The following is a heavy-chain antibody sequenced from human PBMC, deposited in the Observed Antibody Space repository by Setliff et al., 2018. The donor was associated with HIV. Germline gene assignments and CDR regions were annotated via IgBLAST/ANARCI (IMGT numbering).Heavy chain of an antibody. CDR2: IYFNGKT. D-gene: IGHD3-16*01. CDR3: ARHVIGGVMPYSWDAFDY. J-gene: IGHJ4*02. V-gene: IGHV4-39*01. CDR1: GGSITNDNNY. Sequence: TETLSLTCSVSGGSITNDNNYWGWIRQSPGKGLEWIGSIYFNGKTYNNPSLKSRVIMSVDRSRSQLSLKVNSVTAADTATYYCARHVIGGVMPYSWDAFDYWGRGTLVTVSS.